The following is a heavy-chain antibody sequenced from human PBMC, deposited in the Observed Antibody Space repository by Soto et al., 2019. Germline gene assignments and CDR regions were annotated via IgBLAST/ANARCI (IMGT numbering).Heavy chain of an antibody. J-gene: IGHJ4*02. CDR2: IKQDGSEK. CDR3: ARWPNYFDSSTYYRQEYFDY. Sequence: GGSLRLSCAASGFNLSSYSMSWVRQSPGKGLEWMPNIKQDGSEKYNVDSVQRRLTISRDNASNSLYLQMSSLRAEDAAVYCCARWPNYFDSSTYYRQEYFDYWGQGTLVTVSS. CDR1: GFNLSSYS. D-gene: IGHD3-22*01. V-gene: IGHV3-7*01.